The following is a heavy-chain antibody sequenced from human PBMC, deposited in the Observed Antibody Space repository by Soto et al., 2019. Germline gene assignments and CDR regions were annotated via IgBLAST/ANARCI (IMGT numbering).Heavy chain of an antibody. CDR3: ATEKDTIFGVVIGAFDI. J-gene: IGHJ3*02. CDR2: ISSSSSYI. V-gene: IGHV3-21*01. Sequence: EVQLVESGGGLVKPGGSVRLSCAASGFTFSSYSMNWVRQAPGKGLEWVSSISSSSSYIYYADSVKGRFTISRDNAKNSLYLQMNSLRAEDTAVYYCATEKDTIFGVVIGAFDIWGQGTMVTVSS. D-gene: IGHD3-3*01. CDR1: GFTFSSYS.